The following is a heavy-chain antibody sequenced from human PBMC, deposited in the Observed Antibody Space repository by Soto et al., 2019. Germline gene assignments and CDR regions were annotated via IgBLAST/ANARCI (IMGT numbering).Heavy chain of an antibody. V-gene: IGHV1-18*01. CDR3: ARDGYDFWSGYYGGDP. J-gene: IGHJ5*02. CDR1: GYTFTSYG. CDR2: ISAYNGNT. Sequence: ASVKVSCKASGYTFTSYGISWVRQAPGQGLEWMGWISAYNGNTNYAQKLQGRVTMTTDTSTSTAYMELRSLRSDDTAVYYCARDGYDFWSGYYGGDPWGQGTLLTVSS. D-gene: IGHD3-3*01.